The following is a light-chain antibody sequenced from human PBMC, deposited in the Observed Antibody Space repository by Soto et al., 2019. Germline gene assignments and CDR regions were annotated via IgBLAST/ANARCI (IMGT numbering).Light chain of an antibody. Sequence: EIVLTQSPGTLSLSPGERATVSCRASQSVSTSQLAWYQQKPGQAPRLLIYRASTRATGIPGRFSGSGSGTELTLTISSLQSEDFAIYYCQQYNHWPWTFGQGTKVDIK. CDR3: QQYNHWPWT. J-gene: IGKJ1*01. CDR1: QSVSTS. V-gene: IGKV3-15*01. CDR2: RAS.